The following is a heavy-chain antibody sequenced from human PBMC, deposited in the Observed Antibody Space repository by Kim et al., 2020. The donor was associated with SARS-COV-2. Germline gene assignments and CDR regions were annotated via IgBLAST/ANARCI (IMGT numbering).Heavy chain of an antibody. V-gene: IGHV4-34*01. Sequence: SETLSLTCAVYGGSFSGYYWSWIRQPPGKGLEWIGEINHSGSTNYNPSLKSRVTISVDTSKNQFSLKLSSVTAADTAVYYCARGRALQAQQWLPKMRKYNWFDPWGQGTLVTVSS. CDR3: ARGRALQAQQWLPKMRKYNWFDP. J-gene: IGHJ5*02. CDR1: GGSFSGYY. CDR2: INHSGST. D-gene: IGHD6-19*01.